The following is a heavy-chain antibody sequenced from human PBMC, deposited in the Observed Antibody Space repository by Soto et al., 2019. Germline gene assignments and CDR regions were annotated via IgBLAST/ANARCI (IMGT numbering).Heavy chain of an antibody. J-gene: IGHJ4*02. D-gene: IGHD3-3*01. CDR3: SRDWAYDFWSGFDY. CDR1: GYTFTSYG. CDR2: ISAYNGNT. V-gene: IGHV1-18*04. Sequence: VKVSCKASGYTFTSYGISWVRQAPGQGLEWMGWISAYNGNTNYAQKLQGRVTMTTDTSTSTAYMELRSLRSDDTAVYYCSRDWAYDFWSGFDYWGQGSLVTVSS.